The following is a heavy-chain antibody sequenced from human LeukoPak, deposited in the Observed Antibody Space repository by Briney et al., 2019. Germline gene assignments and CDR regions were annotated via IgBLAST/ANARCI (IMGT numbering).Heavy chain of an antibody. CDR3: ARVGSYWDFDY. D-gene: IGHD3-10*01. CDR1: GFIVSSTY. V-gene: IGHV3-53*01. Sequence: GGSLRLSCAASGFIVSSTYMSWVRQAPGKGLVWVSVIYSGGSTYYADSVKGRFTISRDKYTLYLQMNSLRAEDTAVYYCARVGSYWDFDYWGQGALVTVSS. CDR2: IYSGGST. J-gene: IGHJ4*02.